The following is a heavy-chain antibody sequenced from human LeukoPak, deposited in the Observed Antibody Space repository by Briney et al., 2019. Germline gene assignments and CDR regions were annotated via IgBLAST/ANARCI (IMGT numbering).Heavy chain of an antibody. J-gene: IGHJ4*02. V-gene: IGHV2-70*11. CDR2: IDWDDDK. CDR1: GGSISSYYW. CDR3: ARIKYAGAVAGDYYFDY. D-gene: IGHD6-19*01. Sequence: TLSLTCTVSGGSISSYYWSWIRQPPGKALEWLARIDWDDDKYYSTSLKTRLTISKDTSKNQVVLTMTNMDPVDTATYYCARIKYAGAVAGDYYFDYWGQGTLVTVSS.